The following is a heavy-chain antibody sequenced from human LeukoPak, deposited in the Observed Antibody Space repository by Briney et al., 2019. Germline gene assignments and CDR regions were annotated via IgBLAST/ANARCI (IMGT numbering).Heavy chain of an antibody. Sequence: GGSLRLSCAASGFDLSTYEMNWVRQAPGKGLEWIADITISGHTKNYTDCVKGRFTISRDNARTSLYLQMNSLRVEDTGVYYCARGDAHADFWGQGTLVTVSS. CDR3: ARGDAHADF. D-gene: IGHD2-2*01. CDR1: GFDLSTYE. J-gene: IGHJ4*02. CDR2: ITISGHTK. V-gene: IGHV3-48*03.